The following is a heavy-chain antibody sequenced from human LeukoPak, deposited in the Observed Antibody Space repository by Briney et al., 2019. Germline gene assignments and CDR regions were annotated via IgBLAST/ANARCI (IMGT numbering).Heavy chain of an antibody. J-gene: IGHJ5*02. CDR2: IYSDGVT. CDR1: GFIVNSYA. Sequence: GSLRLSCAASGFIVNSYAMSWVRQAPGKGLAWVSLIYSDGVTQYADSVKGRFTISRDNSKNTPYLQMNSLRDEDTAVYFCARDRAEGKTWVEFDPWGQGTLVTVSS. CDR3: ARDRAEGKTWVEFDP. V-gene: IGHV3-66*02.